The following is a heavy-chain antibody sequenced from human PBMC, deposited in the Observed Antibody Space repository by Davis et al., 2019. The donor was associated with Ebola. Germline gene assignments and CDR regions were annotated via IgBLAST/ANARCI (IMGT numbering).Heavy chain of an antibody. D-gene: IGHD1-26*01. Sequence: SETLSLTCTVSGGSISSGGYYWSWIRQHPGRGLEWIGYISYSVNTYYNPSFKSRVTISVDTSKNHFSLSLTSVTAADTAVYYCAREVGGIDSWGQGTLVIVSS. CDR3: AREVGGIDS. J-gene: IGHJ5*01. V-gene: IGHV4-31*03. CDR1: GGSISSGGYY. CDR2: ISYSVNT.